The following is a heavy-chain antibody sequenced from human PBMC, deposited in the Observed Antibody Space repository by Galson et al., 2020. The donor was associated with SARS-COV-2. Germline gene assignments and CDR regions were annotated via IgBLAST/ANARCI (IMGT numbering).Heavy chain of an antibody. J-gene: IGHJ5*02. CDR3: ASLGDCSGGTCYSRGYNWFDP. Sequence: SETLSLTCSVSGASVINTNWWTWVRQSPGKRLEGIGKIHHSGNTNYNPSLNSRVTISVDTSKNQFSLNLISVTAADTAVYFCASLGDCSGGTCYSRGYNWFDPWGQGTLVTVSS. V-gene: IGHV4-4*02. CDR1: GASVINTNW. D-gene: IGHD2-15*01. CDR2: IHHSGNT.